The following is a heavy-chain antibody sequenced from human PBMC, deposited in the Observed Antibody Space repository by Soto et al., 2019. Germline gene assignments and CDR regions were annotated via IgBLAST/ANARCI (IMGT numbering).Heavy chain of an antibody. Sequence: GESLKISCKGSGYSFTSYWISWVRQMPGNGLEWMGRIDPSDSYTNYSPSFQGHVTISADKSISTAYLQWSSLKASDTAMYYCARLGGEFGYSYAVNYGMDVWGQGTTVTVS. V-gene: IGHV5-10-1*01. J-gene: IGHJ6*02. D-gene: IGHD5-18*01. CDR3: ARLGGEFGYSYAVNYGMDV. CDR2: IDPSDSYT. CDR1: GYSFTSYW.